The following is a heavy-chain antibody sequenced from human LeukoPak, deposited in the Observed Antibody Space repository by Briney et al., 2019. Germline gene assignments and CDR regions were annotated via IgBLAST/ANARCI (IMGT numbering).Heavy chain of an antibody. CDR2: ISDDGRNK. CDR3: ARVPKRYSYGYDYFDY. V-gene: IGHV3-30*03. D-gene: IGHD5-18*01. Sequence: GGSLRLSCAASGFSFISYGMHWVRQAPGKGLEWVGVISDDGRNKKYADSVKGRFTISRDNSKNTLYLQMNSLRAEDTAVYYCARVPKRYSYGYDYFDYWGQGTLVTVS. CDR1: GFSFISYG. J-gene: IGHJ4*02.